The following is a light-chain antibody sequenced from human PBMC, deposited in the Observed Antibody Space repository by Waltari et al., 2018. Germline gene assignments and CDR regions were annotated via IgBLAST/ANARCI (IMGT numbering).Light chain of an antibody. Sequence: QSALTQPRSVSGSPGQAVTISCTGTSSDGGGYNFVSWYQQHPGKASKLMIYDVTKRPSGVPDRFSGSKSGNTASLTISGLQAEDEADYYCCSYAGSYTYVFGTGTKVTVL. J-gene: IGLJ1*01. CDR1: SSDGGGYNF. CDR2: DVT. CDR3: CSYAGSYTYV. V-gene: IGLV2-11*01.